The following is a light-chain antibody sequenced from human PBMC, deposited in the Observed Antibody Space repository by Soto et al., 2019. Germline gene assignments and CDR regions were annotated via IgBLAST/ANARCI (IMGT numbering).Light chain of an antibody. V-gene: IGLV3-1*01. Sequence: SYELTQPPSVSVSPGQTASITCSGDKLGDKYASWYQQKPGQSPVLVIYHDRQRPSGIPDRISGSNSGNTATLTISGTQAMDEGDYYCQAWDSSTAVFGGGTKLTVL. CDR1: KLGDKY. CDR3: QAWDSSTAV. CDR2: HDR. J-gene: IGLJ2*01.